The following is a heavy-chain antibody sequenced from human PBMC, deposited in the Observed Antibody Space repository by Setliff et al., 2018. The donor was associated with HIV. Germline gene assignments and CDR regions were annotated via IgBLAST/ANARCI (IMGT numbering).Heavy chain of an antibody. CDR1: GYTFSDYF. CDR2: INPGGGST. D-gene: IGHD3-10*01. Sequence: ASVKVSCKASGYTFSDYFIHWVRQAPGQGLEWMGGINPGGGSTTYAQKFQGRVTMTRDTSTSTVYMELSSLRSQDTAMYFCASKGGSENYPDSDAFDIWGQGTLVTVSS. V-gene: IGHV1-46*01. CDR3: ASKGGSENYPDSDAFDI. J-gene: IGHJ3*02.